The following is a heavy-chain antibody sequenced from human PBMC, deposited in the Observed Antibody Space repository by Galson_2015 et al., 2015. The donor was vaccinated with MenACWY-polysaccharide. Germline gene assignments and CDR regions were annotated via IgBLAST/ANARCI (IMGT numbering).Heavy chain of an antibody. CDR3: ARESHHDSSGYPDY. V-gene: IGHV3-74*01. CDR1: GFVFSSSW. Sequence: SLRLSCAGSGFVFSSSWMQWVRQAPGKGLVWVSRINIDGSVTNYADSVKGRFTISRDNAKNTLYLQMNSLRAEDTALYYCARESHHDSSGYPDYWGQGTLVTVSS. J-gene: IGHJ4*02. D-gene: IGHD3-22*01. CDR2: INIDGSVT.